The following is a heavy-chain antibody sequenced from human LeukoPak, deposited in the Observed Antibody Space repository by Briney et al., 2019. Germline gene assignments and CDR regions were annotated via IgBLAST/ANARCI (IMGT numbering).Heavy chain of an antibody. CDR1: GGSISSYY. V-gene: IGHV4-4*07. CDR3: ASSDHCSSTSCYTNAFDI. Sequence: PSETLSLTCTVSGGSISSYYWSWIRQPAGKGLEWIGRIYTSGSTNYNPSLKSRVTISVDTSKNQFSLKLSSVTAADTAVYYCASSDHCSSTSCYTNAFDIWGQGTMVTVSS. J-gene: IGHJ3*02. D-gene: IGHD2-2*02. CDR2: IYTSGST.